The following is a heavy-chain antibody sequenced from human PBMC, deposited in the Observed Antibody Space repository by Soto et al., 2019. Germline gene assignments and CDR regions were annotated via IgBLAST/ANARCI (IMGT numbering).Heavy chain of an antibody. CDR1: ASSLSSYS. Sequence: ERLEITCTLYASSLSSYSRSWIRQPPGKGLEWIGYIYYSGSTNYNPSLKSRVTISVDTSKNQFSLKLSSVTAADTAVYYCAGCTLTTSAVDVSPRGNTCTVSS. J-gene: IGHJ6*02. CDR3: AGCTLTTSAVDV. V-gene: IGHV4-59*01. D-gene: IGHD4-4*01. CDR2: IYYSGST.